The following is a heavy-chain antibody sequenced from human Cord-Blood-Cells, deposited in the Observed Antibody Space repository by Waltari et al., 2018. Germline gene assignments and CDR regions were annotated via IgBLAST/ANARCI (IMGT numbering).Heavy chain of an antibody. CDR1: GGPISSGVYS. V-gene: IGHV4-30-2*01. D-gene: IGHD6-13*01. CDR3: ARAVSSSWFYYFDY. J-gene: IGHJ4*02. Sequence: QLQLQESGSGLVKPSQTLSLTCAVSGGPISSGVYSWSLIRQPPGKGLEWIGYIYHSGSTYYNPSLKSRVTISVDRSKNQFSLKLSSVTAADTAVYYCARAVSSSWFYYFDYWGQGTLVTVSS. CDR2: IYHSGST.